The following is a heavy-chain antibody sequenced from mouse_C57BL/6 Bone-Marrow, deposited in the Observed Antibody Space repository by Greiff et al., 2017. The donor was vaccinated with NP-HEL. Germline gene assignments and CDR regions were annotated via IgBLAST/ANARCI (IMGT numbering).Heavy chain of an antibody. CDR1: GFNIKDDY. CDR3: TSTVVAPFAY. Sequence: SGAELVRPGASVKLSCTASGFNIKDDYMHWVKQRPEQGLEWIGWIDPENGDTEYASKFQGKATITADTSSNTAYLQLSSLTSEDTAVYYCTSTVVAPFAYWGQGTLVTVSA. CDR2: IDPENGDT. J-gene: IGHJ3*01. V-gene: IGHV14-4*01. D-gene: IGHD1-1*01.